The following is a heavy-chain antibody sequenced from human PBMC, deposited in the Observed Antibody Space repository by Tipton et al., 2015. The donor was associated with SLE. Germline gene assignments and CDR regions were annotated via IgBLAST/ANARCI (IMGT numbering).Heavy chain of an antibody. V-gene: IGHV4-61*09. D-gene: IGHD1-14*01. CDR2: IYTSGST. J-gene: IGHJ3*02. Sequence: TLSLTCTVSGGSISSGSYYWSWIRQPAGKGLEWIGHIYTSGSTNYNPSLKSRVTISVDTSKNQFSLKLSSVTAADTAVYYCARYNVAPGAFDIWGQGTMVTVSS. CDR3: ARYNVAPGAFDI. CDR1: GGSISSGSYY.